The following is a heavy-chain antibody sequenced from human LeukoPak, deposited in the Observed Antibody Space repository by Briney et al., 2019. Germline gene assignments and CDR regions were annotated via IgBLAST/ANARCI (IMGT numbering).Heavy chain of an antibody. V-gene: IGHV3-11*01. Sequence: GGSLRLSCAASGFTFSDYYMSWIRQAPGKGLEWLSCISSSGSTMYYADSVRGRFTITRDNAKNTLYLQMNSLRAEDTAVYYCAKMRPSSGWCYDYWGQGTLVTVSS. CDR3: AKMRPSSGWCYDY. CDR1: GFTFSDYY. CDR2: ISSSGSTM. D-gene: IGHD6-19*01. J-gene: IGHJ4*02.